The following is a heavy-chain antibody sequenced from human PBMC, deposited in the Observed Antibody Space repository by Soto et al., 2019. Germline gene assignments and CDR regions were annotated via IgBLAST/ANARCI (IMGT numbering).Heavy chain of an antibody. CDR2: IYYSGST. CDR3: ARRGRYCSGGSCYPYYFDY. Sequence: QLLESGPGLVKPSETLSLTCTVSGGSISSSSYYWGWIRQPPGKGLEWIGSIYYSGSTYYNPSLKSRVTISVDTSKNQFSLKLSSVTAADTAVYYCARRGRYCSGGSCYPYYFDYWGQGTLVTVSS. D-gene: IGHD2-15*01. CDR1: GGSISSSSYY. J-gene: IGHJ4*02. V-gene: IGHV4-39*01.